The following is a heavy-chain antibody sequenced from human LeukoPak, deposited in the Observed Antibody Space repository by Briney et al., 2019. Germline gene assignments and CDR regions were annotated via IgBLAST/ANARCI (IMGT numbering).Heavy chain of an antibody. V-gene: IGHV3-9*01. J-gene: IGHJ6*02. D-gene: IGHD1-26*01. CDR2: INWNGGGA. CDR1: GFTFKDYG. CDR3: AKHMRATNTYSFFGLDV. Sequence: GRSLRLSCAATGFTFKDYGMHWVRQPPGKGLEWVSSINWNGGGADYADSVKGRFTISRDNAKNSLYLQLSSLRPEDTALYYCAKHMRATNTYSFFGLDVWGQGTTVTVSS.